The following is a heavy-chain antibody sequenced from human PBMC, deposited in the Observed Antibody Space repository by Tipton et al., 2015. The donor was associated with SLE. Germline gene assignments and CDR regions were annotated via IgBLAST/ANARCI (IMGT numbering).Heavy chain of an antibody. CDR3: ARGGSWGPSGCPQGAFDI. D-gene: IGHD1-26*01. CDR2: INHSGST. CDR1: GGSFSGYY. J-gene: IGHJ3*02. V-gene: IGHV4-34*01. Sequence: LRLSCAVYGGSFSGYYWSWIRQPPGKGLEWIGEINHSGSTNYNPSLKSRVTISVDTSKNQFSLKLSSVTAADTAVYYCARGGSWGPSGCPQGAFDIWGQGTMVTVSS.